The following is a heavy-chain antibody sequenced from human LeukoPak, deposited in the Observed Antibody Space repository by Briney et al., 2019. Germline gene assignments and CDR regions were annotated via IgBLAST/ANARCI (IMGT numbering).Heavy chain of an antibody. V-gene: IGHV1-69*04. CDR2: IIPILGIA. D-gene: IGHD3-10*01. CDR1: GGTFNSYA. CDR3: ARVVYGSADY. J-gene: IGHJ4*02. Sequence: ASVKVSCKASGGTFNSYAISWVRPAPGQGLEWMGRIIPILGIANYAQKFQGRVTITADKSTSTAYMELSSLRSEDTAVYYCARVVYGSADYWGQGTLVTVSS.